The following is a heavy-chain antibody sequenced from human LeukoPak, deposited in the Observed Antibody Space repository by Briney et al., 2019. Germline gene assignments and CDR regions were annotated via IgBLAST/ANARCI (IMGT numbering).Heavy chain of an antibody. D-gene: IGHD3-10*01. V-gene: IGHV3-11*01. CDR3: AKSWDAFDF. CDR1: GFTFSDYY. J-gene: IGHJ3*01. CDR2: ISTSSHAI. Sequence: GGSLRLSCAASGFTFSDYYMSWIRQAPGKGLEWISYISTSSHAISYADSVRGRFTISRDNTWNLLYLQMNSLRAEDTAVYYCAKSWDAFDFWGQGTMVTVSS.